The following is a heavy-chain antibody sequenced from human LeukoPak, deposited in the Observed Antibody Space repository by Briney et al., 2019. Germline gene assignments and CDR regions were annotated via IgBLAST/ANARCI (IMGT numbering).Heavy chain of an antibody. D-gene: IGHD6-19*01. V-gene: IGHV4-59*01. CDR2: IYYSGST. Sequence: SETLSLTCTVSGGSISSYYWSWIRQPPGKGLEWIGYIYYSGSTNYNPSLKSRVTISVDMSKNQFSLKLSSVTAADTAVYYCASVESGQCESYFQHWGQGTLVTVSS. CDR3: ASVESGQCESYFQH. J-gene: IGHJ1*01. CDR1: GGSISSYY.